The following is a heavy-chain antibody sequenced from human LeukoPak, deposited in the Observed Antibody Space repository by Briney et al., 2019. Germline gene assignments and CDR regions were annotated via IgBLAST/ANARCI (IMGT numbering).Heavy chain of an antibody. CDR3: AKGDSSSSELLLSFDY. Sequence: GGSLRLSCVASGFTFSSYAMSWVRQAPGKGLEWVSAISGSGGSTYYADSVKGRFTISRDNSKNTLYLQMNSLRAEDTAVYYCAKGDSSSSELLLSFDYWGQGTLVTVSS. D-gene: IGHD6-6*01. V-gene: IGHV3-23*01. CDR2: ISGSGGST. CDR1: GFTFSSYA. J-gene: IGHJ4*02.